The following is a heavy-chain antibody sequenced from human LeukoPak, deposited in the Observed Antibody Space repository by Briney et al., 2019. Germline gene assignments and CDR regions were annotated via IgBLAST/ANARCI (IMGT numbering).Heavy chain of an antibody. CDR2: ISYDGSNK. D-gene: IGHD6-6*01. Sequence: QTGGSLRLSCAASGFTFSSYGMHWVRQAPGKGLKWVAVISYDGSNKYYADSVKGRFTISRDNSKNTLYLQMNSLRAEDTAVYYCAKELVLPHFDYWGQGTLVTVSS. J-gene: IGHJ4*02. CDR3: AKELVLPHFDY. CDR1: GFTFSSYG. V-gene: IGHV3-30*18.